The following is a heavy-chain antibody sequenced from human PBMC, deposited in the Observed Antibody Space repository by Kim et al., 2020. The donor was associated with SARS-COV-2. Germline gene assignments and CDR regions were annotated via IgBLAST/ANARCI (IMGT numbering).Heavy chain of an antibody. CDR3: ARGVIIAAAGTRWYFDL. D-gene: IGHD6-13*01. J-gene: IGHJ2*01. CDR1: GFTFSSYS. Sequence: GGSLRLSCEASGFTFSSYSMNWVRQAPGKGLEWVSSISSSSSYIYYADSVKGRFTISRDNAKNSLYLQMNSLRAEDTAVYYCARGVIIAAAGTRWYFDLWGRGALVTVSS. CDR2: ISSSSSYI. V-gene: IGHV3-21*01.